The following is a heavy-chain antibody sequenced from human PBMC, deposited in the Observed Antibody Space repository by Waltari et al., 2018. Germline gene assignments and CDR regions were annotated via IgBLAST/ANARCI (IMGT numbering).Heavy chain of an antibody. D-gene: IGHD3-3*01. J-gene: IGHJ4*02. CDR3: ARADYDFWSGYPLDY. CDR1: GFTVSSNY. V-gene: IGHV3-53*02. Sequence: EVQLVETGGGLIQPGGSLRLSCAASGFTVSSNYMSWVRQAPGKGLEWVSVIYSGGSTYSADSVKGRFTISRDNSKNTLYLQMNSLRAEDTAVYYCARADYDFWSGYPLDYWGQGTLVTVSS. CDR2: IYSGGST.